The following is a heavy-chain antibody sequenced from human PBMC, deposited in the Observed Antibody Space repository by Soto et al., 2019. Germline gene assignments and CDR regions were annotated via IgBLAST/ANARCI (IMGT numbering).Heavy chain of an antibody. CDR1: GFTFSSYG. Sequence: GGSLRLSCAASGFTFSSYGMHWVRQAPGKGLEWVAVIWYDGSNKYYADSVKGRFTISRDNSKNTLCLQMNSLRAEDTAVYYCARERGITIFGVVSQGFDAFDIWGQGTMVTVSS. J-gene: IGHJ3*02. V-gene: IGHV3-33*01. CDR3: ARERGITIFGVVSQGFDAFDI. D-gene: IGHD3-3*01. CDR2: IWYDGSNK.